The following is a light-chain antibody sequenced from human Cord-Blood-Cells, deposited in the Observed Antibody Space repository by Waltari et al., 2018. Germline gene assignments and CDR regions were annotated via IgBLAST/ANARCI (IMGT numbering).Light chain of an antibody. CDR2: EVS. J-gene: IGLJ3*02. V-gene: IGLV2-8*01. CDR1: SSDVGGYNY. CDR3: SSYAGSNNWV. Sequence: QSALTQPPYASGSPGQSVTISCTGTSSDVGGYNYVSWYPQHPGKAPNLMIYEVSKRPSGVPDRFSGSKSGNTASLTVSGLQAEDEADYYCSSYAGSNNWVFGGGTKLTVL.